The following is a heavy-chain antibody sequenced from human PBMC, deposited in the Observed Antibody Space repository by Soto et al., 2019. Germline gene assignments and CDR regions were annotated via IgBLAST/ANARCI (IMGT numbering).Heavy chain of an antibody. CDR2: ISYSGST. V-gene: IGHV4-39*01. CDR3: ARLHGYCISTSCYGYYGMDV. J-gene: IGHJ6*02. D-gene: IGHD2-2*01. Sequence: SETLSLTCTVSGGSISSSSYYWGWIRQPPGKGLEWIGSISYSGSTYYNPSLKSRVTMSVDTSKNQFSLKLSSVTAADTAVYYCARLHGYCISTSCYGYYGMDVWGQWTTVTVS. CDR1: GGSISSSSYY.